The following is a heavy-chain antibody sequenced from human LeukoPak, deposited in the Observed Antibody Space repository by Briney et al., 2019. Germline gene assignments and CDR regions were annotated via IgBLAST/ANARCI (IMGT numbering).Heavy chain of an antibody. CDR1: GGSFSGYY. Sequence: SETLSLTCAVYGGSFSGYYWSWIRQPPGKGLEWIGEINHSGSTNYNPSLKSRVTISVDTSKNQFSLKLSSVTAADTAVYYCARLRGYSSSPGYWGQGTLVTVSS. J-gene: IGHJ4*02. V-gene: IGHV4-34*01. CDR3: ARLRGYSSSPGY. D-gene: IGHD6-13*01. CDR2: INHSGST.